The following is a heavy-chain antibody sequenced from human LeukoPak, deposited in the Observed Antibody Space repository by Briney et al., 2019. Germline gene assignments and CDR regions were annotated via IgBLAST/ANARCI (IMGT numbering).Heavy chain of an antibody. CDR3: AKVKAVSGTEDYFDY. J-gene: IGHJ4*02. V-gene: IGHV3-23*01. CDR1: GFTFSRYA. Sequence: GGSLRLSCAASGFTFSRYAMSWVRQAPGKGLEWVSGISGGGGDTYYADSVKGHFTISRDNSRNTLHLQMNSLRAEDTAIYYCAKVKAVSGTEDYFDYWGQGTLVTVSS. CDR2: ISGGGGDT. D-gene: IGHD6-19*01.